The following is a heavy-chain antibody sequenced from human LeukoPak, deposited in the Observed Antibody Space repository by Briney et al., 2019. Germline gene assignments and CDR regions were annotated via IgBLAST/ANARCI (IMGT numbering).Heavy chain of an antibody. CDR3: ARGGY. CDR2: IYTSGST. CDR1: GGSFSGYY. V-gene: IGHV4-59*10. Sequence: SETLSLTCAVYGGSFSGYYWSWIRQPAGKGLEWIGRIYTSGSTNYNPSLKSRVTISVDTSKNQFFLKVSSVTAADTAVYYCARGGYWGQGTLVTVSS. J-gene: IGHJ4*02.